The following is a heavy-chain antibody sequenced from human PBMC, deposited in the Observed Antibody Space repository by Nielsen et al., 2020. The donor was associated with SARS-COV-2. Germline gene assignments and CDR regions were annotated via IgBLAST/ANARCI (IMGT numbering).Heavy chain of an antibody. D-gene: IGHD6-19*01. CDR2: IYYSGST. CDR3: ARRSSGWYIRGGYFDY. CDR1: GGSISSYY. V-gene: IGHV4-59*08. Sequence: SETLSLTCTVSGGSISSYYWSWIRQPPGKGLEWIGYIYYSGSTNYNPSLKSRVTISVDTSKNQFSLKLSSVTAADTAVYYCARRSSGWYIRGGYFDYWGQGTLVTVSS. J-gene: IGHJ4*02.